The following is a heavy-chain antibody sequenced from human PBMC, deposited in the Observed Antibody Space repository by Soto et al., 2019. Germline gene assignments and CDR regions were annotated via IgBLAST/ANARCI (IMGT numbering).Heavy chain of an antibody. D-gene: IGHD3-22*01. J-gene: IGHJ4*02. V-gene: IGHV1-3*01. CDR2: INVGNGNT. CDR3: ATPQDYDGCLDS. CDR1: GHTFTRYI. Sequence: APVKVSCKTPGHTFTRYIIHWVRQAPGQRLEWMGWINVGNGNTRYSQKFQGRLTLTRDTPGNTAYLELNSLISEDTAVYYCATPQDYDGCLDSWGQGTPVTVSS.